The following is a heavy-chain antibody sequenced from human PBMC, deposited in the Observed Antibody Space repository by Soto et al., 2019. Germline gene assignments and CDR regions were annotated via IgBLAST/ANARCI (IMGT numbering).Heavy chain of an antibody. Sequence: LSLTCAVSGYSISSGYYWGWIRQPPGKGLEWIGSIYHSGSTYYNPSLKSRVTISVDTSKNQFSLKLSSVTAADTAVYYCARGPPRNNWTPNGNWFDPWGQGTLLTVSS. CDR1: GYSISSGYY. V-gene: IGHV4-38-2*01. J-gene: IGHJ5*02. D-gene: IGHD1-20*01. CDR2: IYHSGST. CDR3: ARGPPRNNWTPNGNWFDP.